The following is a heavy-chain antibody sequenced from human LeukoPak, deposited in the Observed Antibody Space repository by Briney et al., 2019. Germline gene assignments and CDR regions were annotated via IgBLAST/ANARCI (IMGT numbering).Heavy chain of an antibody. D-gene: IGHD3-10*01. CDR3: ARLSYGSGSYPPDY. CDR2: ISAYNGNT. CDR1: GYTFTSYG. J-gene: IGHJ4*02. Sequence: ASVKVSCKASGYTFTSYGISWVRQAPGQGLEWMGWISAYNGNTNYAQKFQGRVMITADESTSTAYMELSSLRSEDAAVYYCARLSYGSGSYPPDYWGQGTLVTVSS. V-gene: IGHV1-18*01.